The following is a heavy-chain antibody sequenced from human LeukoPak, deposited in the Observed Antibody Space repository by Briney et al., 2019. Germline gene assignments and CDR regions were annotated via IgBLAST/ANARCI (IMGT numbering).Heavy chain of an antibody. V-gene: IGHV7-4-1*02. D-gene: IGHD3-22*01. CDR1: GYTFTDYA. CDR3: ASCNDSSGYFAY. CDR2: VNTNTGNP. J-gene: IGHJ4*02. Sequence: ASVKVSCKPSGYTFTDYAINWARQAPGQGLEYMGWVNTNTGNPTYAQGFTGRFVFSSDSSVSTAYLQITSLKADDSAIYFCASCNDSSGYFAYWGQGTLVTVSS.